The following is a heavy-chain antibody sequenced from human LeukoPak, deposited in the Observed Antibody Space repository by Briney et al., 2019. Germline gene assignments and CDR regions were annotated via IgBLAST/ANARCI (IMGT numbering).Heavy chain of an antibody. CDR2: IKHSGST. CDR1: GGSFSGYY. Sequence: SETLSLTCADYGGSFSGYYWSWVRQPPGKGLEWVGEIKHSGSTNYTPSLKSRVTISVDTSKHQLSLKLSSVTAADTAVYYCARGRPLTMVTTCYFDYWGQGTLVTVSS. CDR3: ARGRPLTMVTTCYFDY. D-gene: IGHD4-17*01. J-gene: IGHJ4*02. V-gene: IGHV4-34*01.